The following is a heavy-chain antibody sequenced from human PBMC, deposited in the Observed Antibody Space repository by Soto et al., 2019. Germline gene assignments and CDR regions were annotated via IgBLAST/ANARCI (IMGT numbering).Heavy chain of an antibody. J-gene: IGHJ4*02. CDR1: GGSFSGYY. CDR2: INHSGST. CDR3: ARGRGDSSGYLFGY. D-gene: IGHD3-22*01. V-gene: IGHV4-34*01. Sequence: QVQLQQWGAGLLKPSETLSLTCAVYGGSFSGYYWSWIRQPPGKGLEWIGEINHSGSTNYNPSLKSRVTISVDTSKNQFSLKLSSVTAADTAVYYCARGRGDSSGYLFGYGGQGTLVTVSS.